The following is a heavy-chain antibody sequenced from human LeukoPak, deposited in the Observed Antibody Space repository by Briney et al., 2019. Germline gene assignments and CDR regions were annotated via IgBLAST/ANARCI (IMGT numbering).Heavy chain of an antibody. V-gene: IGHV3-64*02. CDR3: ARELGGTKTGGFDI. CDR2: IGAAGAHT. CDR1: GLRFSYHD. Sequence: GGSLRLSCADSGLRFSYHDMHWVRQAPGKGLEFVSSIGAAGAHTFYADSVKGRFTISRDNFQSTMYLQMDGLRPEDSAVYYCARELGGTKTGGFDIWGQGTVVTVSS. D-gene: IGHD1-14*01. J-gene: IGHJ3*02.